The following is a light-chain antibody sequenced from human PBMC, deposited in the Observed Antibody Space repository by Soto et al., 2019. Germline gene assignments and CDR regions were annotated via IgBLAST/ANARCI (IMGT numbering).Light chain of an antibody. Sequence: QSALTQPASVSGSPGQSITISCTGTSSDVGGYDYVSWYQQHPGKAPKLMIYDVSNRPSGVSNRFSGSKSGSTASLTISELQAEDEADYYCSSYTSSSPLVFGGGTKLTVL. CDR1: SSDVGGYDY. CDR3: SSYTSSSPLV. CDR2: DVS. J-gene: IGLJ2*01. V-gene: IGLV2-14*01.